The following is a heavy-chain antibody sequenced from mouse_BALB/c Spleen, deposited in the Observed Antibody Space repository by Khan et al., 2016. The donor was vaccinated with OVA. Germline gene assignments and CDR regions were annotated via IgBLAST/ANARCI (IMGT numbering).Heavy chain of an antibody. CDR3: TRHGSTSWFAY. V-gene: IGHV1-31*01. D-gene: IGHD1-1*01. CDR1: GYSFTSYY. J-gene: IGHJ3*01. Sequence: VQLQQSGPELMKPGASVKISCKASGYSFTSYYIHWVKQSLGKTLEWIGYIDPFNGGSTYNQKFKGKATLTVEESSSTAYIHLSCLTSEDSSVYYCTRHGSTSWFAYWGQGTLVTVSA. CDR2: IDPFNGGS.